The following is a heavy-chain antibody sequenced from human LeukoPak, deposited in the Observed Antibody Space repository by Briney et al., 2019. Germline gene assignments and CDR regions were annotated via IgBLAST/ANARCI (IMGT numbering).Heavy chain of an antibody. CDR2: INSDGSST. J-gene: IGHJ4*02. CDR1: GFTFSNFW. Sequence: PGGSLRLSCAASGFTFSNFWMHWVRQAPGKGLVWVSRINSDGSSTSYADSVKGRFTISRDNAKNTLYLQMNSLRAEDTAVYYCARDKFRYGSSSGIDYWGQGTLVTVSS. V-gene: IGHV3-74*01. CDR3: ARDKFRYGSSSGIDY. D-gene: IGHD6-6*01.